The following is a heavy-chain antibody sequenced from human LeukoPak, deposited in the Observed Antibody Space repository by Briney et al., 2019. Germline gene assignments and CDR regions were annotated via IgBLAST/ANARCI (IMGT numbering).Heavy chain of an antibody. J-gene: IGHJ6*03. CDR2: IYTSGST. CDR1: GGSISSYY. CDR3: ARGLTPSPRGYSGYGKNYYYYYMDV. D-gene: IGHD5-12*01. V-gene: IGHV4-4*07. Sequence: RPSETLSHTCTVSGGSISSYYWSWIRQPAGKGLEWIGRIYTSGSTNYNPSLKSRVTISVDTSKNQFSLKLSSVTAADTAVYYCARGLTPSPRGYSGYGKNYYYYYMDVWGKGTTVTVSS.